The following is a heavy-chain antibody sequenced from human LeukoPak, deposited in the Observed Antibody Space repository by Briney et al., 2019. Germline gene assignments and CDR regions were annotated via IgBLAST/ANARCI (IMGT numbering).Heavy chain of an antibody. V-gene: IGHV3-53*04. CDR2: IYSGGST. Sequence: GGSLRLSCAASGFTVSSNYMSWVCQAPGKGLEWVSVIYSGGSTYYADSVKGRFTISRHNSKNTLYLQMNSLRAEDTAVYYCARVNDGDWFDPWGQGTLVTVSS. CDR3: ARVNDGDWFDP. CDR1: GFTVSSNY. D-gene: IGHD1-1*01. J-gene: IGHJ5*02.